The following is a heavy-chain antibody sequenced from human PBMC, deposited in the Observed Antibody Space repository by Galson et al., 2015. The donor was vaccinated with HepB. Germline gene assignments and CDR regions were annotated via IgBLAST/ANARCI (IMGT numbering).Heavy chain of an antibody. J-gene: IGHJ6*03. CDR1: GYTFTSYG. D-gene: IGHD3-3*01. CDR3: ARDKYYGFWSGYSYYYYYMDV. V-gene: IGHV1-18*01. CDR2: ISAYNGNT. Sequence: SVKVSCKASGYTFTSYGISWVRQAPGQGLEWMGWISAYNGNTNYAQKLQGRVTMTTDTSTSTAYMELRSLRSDDTAVYYCARDKYYGFWSGYSYYYYYMDVWGKGTTVTVSS.